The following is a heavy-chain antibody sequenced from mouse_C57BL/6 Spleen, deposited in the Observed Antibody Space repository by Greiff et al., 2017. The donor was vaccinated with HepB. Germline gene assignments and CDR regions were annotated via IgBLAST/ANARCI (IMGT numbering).Heavy chain of an antibody. CDR2: IYPGSGGT. J-gene: IGHJ3*01. CDR1: GYAFTNYL. D-gene: IGHD2-1*01. Sequence: QVQLQQSGAELVRPGTSVKVSCKASGYAFTNYLIEWVKQRPGQGLEWIGVIYPGSGGTNYNEKFKGKATLTADKSSSTAYMQLSSLTSEDSAVYFCARSYGNPFAYWGQGTLVTVSA. CDR3: ARSYGNPFAY. V-gene: IGHV1-54*01.